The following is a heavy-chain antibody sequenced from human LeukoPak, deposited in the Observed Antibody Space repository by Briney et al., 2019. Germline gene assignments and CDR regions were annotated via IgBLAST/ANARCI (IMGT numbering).Heavy chain of an antibody. V-gene: IGHV1-18*01. D-gene: IGHD3-22*01. J-gene: IGHJ5*02. CDR1: GYTFTSYG. CDR3: ARDYYDSSGYSEFDP. CDR2: ISAYNGNT. Sequence: ASVKVSCKASGYTFTSYGISWVRQAPGQGLEWMGWISAYNGNTNYAQKLQGRVTMTTDTSTSTAYVELRSLRSDDTAVYYCARDYYDSSGYSEFDPWGQGTLVTVSS.